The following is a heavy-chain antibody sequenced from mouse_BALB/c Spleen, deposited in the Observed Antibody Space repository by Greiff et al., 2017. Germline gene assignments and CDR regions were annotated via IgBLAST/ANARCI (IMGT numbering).Heavy chain of an antibody. CDR1: GYTFTSYW. V-gene: IGHV1-7*01. Sequence: QVQLQQSGAELAKPGASVKMSCKASGYTFTSYWMHWVKQRPGQGLEWIGYINPSTGYTEYNQKFKDKATLTADKSSSTAYMQLSSLTSEDSAVYYCARSASYFYAMDYWGQGTSVTVSS. CDR3: ARSASYFYAMDY. CDR2: INPSTGYT. D-gene: IGHD1-1*01. J-gene: IGHJ4*01.